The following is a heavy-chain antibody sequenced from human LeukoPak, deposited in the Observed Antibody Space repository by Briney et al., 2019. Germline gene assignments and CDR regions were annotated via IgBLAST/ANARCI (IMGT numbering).Heavy chain of an antibody. CDR2: ISGGAGSI. D-gene: IGHD5-24*01. Sequence: GGSLILSCAASGFTFSNYGMIWVRQAPGKGLEWVSAISGGAGSIYYADSVKGRFTISRDNSKDTLYLQMNSLRAEDTAIYYCAKDRGYWGQGTLVTVSS. J-gene: IGHJ4*02. CDR1: GFTFSNYG. CDR3: AKDRGY. V-gene: IGHV3-23*01.